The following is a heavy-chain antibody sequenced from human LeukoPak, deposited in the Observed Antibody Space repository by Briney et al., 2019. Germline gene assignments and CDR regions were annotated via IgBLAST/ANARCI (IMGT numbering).Heavy chain of an antibody. CDR2: IYYSGST. CDR1: GGSISSGGYY. V-gene: IGHV4-31*03. J-gene: IGHJ4*02. Sequence: SETLSLTCTVSGGSISSGGYYWSWIRQHPGTGLEWIGYIYYSGSTYYNPSLKSRVTISVDTSKNQFSLKLSSVTAADTAVYYCATSRWSHPPHFDYWGQGTLVTVSS. D-gene: IGHD6-13*01. CDR3: ATSRWSHPPHFDY.